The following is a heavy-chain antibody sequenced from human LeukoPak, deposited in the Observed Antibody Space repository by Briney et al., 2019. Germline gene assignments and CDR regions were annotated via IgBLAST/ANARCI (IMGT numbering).Heavy chain of an antibody. D-gene: IGHD4-23*01. CDR1: GFTFSSTYSSFA. J-gene: IGHJ4*02. V-gene: IGHV3-23*01. CDR3: AKRAYGGQSAHDY. Sequence: GGSLRLSCGASGFTFSSTYSSFAMSWVRQAPGKGLEWVSTISGSGGTTHYADSVRGRFTISRDNHKNPLFLQMNSLRDEDTAVYYCAKRAYGGQSAHDYWGQGTLVTVSS. CDR2: ISGSGGTT.